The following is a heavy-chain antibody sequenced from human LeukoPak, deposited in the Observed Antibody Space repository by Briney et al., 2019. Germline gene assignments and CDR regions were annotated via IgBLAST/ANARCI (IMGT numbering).Heavy chain of an antibody. CDR1: GGSISSGSYY. CDR3: ARGPGGSSSSDFDY. V-gene: IGHV4-61*02. CDR2: LYTSGST. D-gene: IGHD6-6*01. Sequence: PSETLSLTCTVSGGSISSGSYYWSWIRQPAGKGLEWIVRLYTSGSTNYNPSLKSRVTISVDTSKNQFSLKLSSVTAADTAVYYCARGPGGSSSSDFDYWGQGTLVTVSS. J-gene: IGHJ4*02.